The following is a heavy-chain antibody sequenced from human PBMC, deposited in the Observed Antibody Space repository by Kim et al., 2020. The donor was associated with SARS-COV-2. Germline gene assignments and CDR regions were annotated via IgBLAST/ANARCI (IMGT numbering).Heavy chain of an antibody. D-gene: IGHD3-3*01. Sequence: GGSLRLSCVASGFTISANWMTWVRQVPGKGLEWVANIKKDGGQKTYGDSVKGRFTISRDNAKESVYLQMNSLTVDDTAVYYCARCVFEGGDDFCWYFDL. J-gene: IGHJ2*01. CDR1: GFTISANW. CDR2: IKKDGGQK. V-gene: IGHV3-7*03. CDR3: ARCVFEGGDDFCWYFDL.